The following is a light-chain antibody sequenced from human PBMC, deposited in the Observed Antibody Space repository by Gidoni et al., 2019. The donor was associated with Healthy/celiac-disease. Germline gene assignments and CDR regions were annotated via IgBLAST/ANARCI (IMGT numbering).Light chain of an antibody. CDR3: AAWDDSLNANWV. CDR1: SSNIGSNT. J-gene: IGLJ3*02. V-gene: IGLV1-44*01. CDR2: SNT. Sequence: QSVLTQPPSASGTPGPRVTISCSGSSSNIGSNTVNWYQQLPGTAPKLLIYSNTQRPSGVPDRFSGSKSGTSASLAISGLQSEDEADYYCAAWDDSLNANWVFGGGTKLTVL.